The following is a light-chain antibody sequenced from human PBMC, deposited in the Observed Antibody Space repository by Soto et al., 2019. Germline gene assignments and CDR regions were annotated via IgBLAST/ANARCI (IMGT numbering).Light chain of an antibody. V-gene: IGKV3-15*01. CDR1: QSVSSS. Sequence: EIAMTQSPATLSVSPGERATLSCRASQSVSSSLAWYQQKPGQAPRLLIYGASTRATGVPARFSGSGSGTEFTLTISSLKSEDFAVYYCQQYNNWWTFGQGTKVDIK. CDR2: GAS. J-gene: IGKJ1*01. CDR3: QQYNNWWT.